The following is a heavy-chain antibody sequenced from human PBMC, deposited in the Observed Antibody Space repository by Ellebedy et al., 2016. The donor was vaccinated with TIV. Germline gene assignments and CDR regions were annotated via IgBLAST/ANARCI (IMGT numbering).Heavy chain of an antibody. Sequence: AASVKVSCKASGYTFTRKAMHWVRQAPGQSIEWMGWLNAGNGNTKYSQKFQGRITITREPSANTAYLKLSSVTAADTAVYHCGRIRYTTGWYAAFDIWGQGTMVIVSS. V-gene: IGHV1-3*01. D-gene: IGHD6-19*01. CDR1: GYTFTRKA. CDR3: GRIRYTTGWYAAFDI. J-gene: IGHJ3*02. CDR2: LNAGNGNT.